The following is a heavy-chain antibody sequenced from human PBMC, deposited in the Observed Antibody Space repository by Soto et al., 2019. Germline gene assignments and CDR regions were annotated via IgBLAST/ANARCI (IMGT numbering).Heavy chain of an antibody. D-gene: IGHD6-13*01. CDR1: GGTFSSYA. Sequence: SVKVSCKASGGTFSSYAISWVRQAPGQGLEWMGGIIPIFGTANYAQKFQGRVTITADESTSTAYMELSSLRSEDTAVYYCARDGAAAGTGYGTDVWGQGTTVTVSS. J-gene: IGHJ6*02. V-gene: IGHV1-69*13. CDR3: ARDGAAAGTGYGTDV. CDR2: IIPIFGTA.